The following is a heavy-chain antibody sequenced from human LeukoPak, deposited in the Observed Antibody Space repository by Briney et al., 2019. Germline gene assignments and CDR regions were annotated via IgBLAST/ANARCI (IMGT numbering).Heavy chain of an antibody. CDR2: ISYDGSNK. V-gene: IGHV3-30-3*01. CDR3: ARDFPLGGYYDYYYYYMDV. CDR1: GFTFSSYT. D-gene: IGHD3-22*01. J-gene: IGHJ6*03. Sequence: GSLRLSCAASGFTFSSYTMHWVRQAPGKGLEWVAVISYDGSNKYYADSVKGRFTISRDNSKNTLYLQMNSLRAEDTAVYYCARDFPLGGYYDYYYYYMDVWGKGTTVTVSS.